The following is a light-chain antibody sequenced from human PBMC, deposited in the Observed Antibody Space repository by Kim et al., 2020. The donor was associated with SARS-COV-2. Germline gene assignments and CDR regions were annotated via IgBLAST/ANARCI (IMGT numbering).Light chain of an antibody. Sequence: SYELTQPPSVSVSPGQTASITCSGDKLGDKYACWYQQKPGQSPVLVLYQDSKRPSGIPERFSGSNSGNTATLTISGTQATDEADYYCQARDSSTVVFGGG. J-gene: IGLJ2*01. CDR2: QDS. CDR1: KLGDKY. V-gene: IGLV3-1*01. CDR3: QARDSSTVV.